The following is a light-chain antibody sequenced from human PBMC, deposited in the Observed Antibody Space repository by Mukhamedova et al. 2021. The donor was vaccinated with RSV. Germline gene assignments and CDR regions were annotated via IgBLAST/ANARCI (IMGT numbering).Light chain of an antibody. J-gene: IGKJ3*01. Sequence: SVTTSSISWYQQKPGQAPRLLIYDASSRATGIPDRFSGSGSGTDFTLTISRLEPEDFAVYYCQHYGSSPFTFGPGTKVDIK. V-gene: IGKV3-20*01. CDR3: QHYGSSPFT. CDR2: DAS. CDR1: SVTTSS.